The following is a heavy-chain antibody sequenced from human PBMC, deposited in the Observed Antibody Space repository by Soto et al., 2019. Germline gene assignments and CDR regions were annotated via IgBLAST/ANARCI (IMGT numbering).Heavy chain of an antibody. CDR1: GFSFSTYS. Sequence: EVMLVESGGGLVQPGGSLRLSFAASGFSFSTYSMNWVRQAPGKGLEWVAYISKGITTTHYADSVRGRFTISRDNAKNSLFLQMDSLKVEDTAVYYCTRDPEALDYWGQGTLVTVSS. J-gene: IGHJ4*02. CDR3: TRDPEALDY. CDR2: ISKGITTT. V-gene: IGHV3-48*01.